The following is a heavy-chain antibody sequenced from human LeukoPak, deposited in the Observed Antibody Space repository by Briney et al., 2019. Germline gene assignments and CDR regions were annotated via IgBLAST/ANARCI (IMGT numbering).Heavy chain of an antibody. V-gene: IGHV1-69*05. J-gene: IGHJ4*02. CDR3: AREAPRYCSSTSCSDY. Sequence: SVKVSCKASGGTLSSYAISWVRQAPGQGLEWMGRIIPIFGTANYEQKFQGRVTSTTEESTSTAYMELSSLRSDDTAVYYCAREAPRYCSSTSCSDYWGQGTLVTVSS. CDR1: GGTLSSYA. CDR2: IIPIFGTA. D-gene: IGHD2-2*01.